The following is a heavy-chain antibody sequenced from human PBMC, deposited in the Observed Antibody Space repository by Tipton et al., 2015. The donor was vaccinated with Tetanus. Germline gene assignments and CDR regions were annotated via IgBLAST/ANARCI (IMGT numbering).Heavy chain of an antibody. Sequence: TLSLTCTVSGASISGYYWNWIRQSPGKGLEWIGYIHYSGSTNYNPSLKSRVTLSIDTPKTQFSLKLISVTPADTAVYYCARTGWFGHMPAFDFWGQGTLVTVSS. CDR3: ARTGWFGHMPAFDF. CDR2: IHYSGST. J-gene: IGHJ4*02. V-gene: IGHV4-59*01. D-gene: IGHD3-10*01. CDR1: GASISGYY.